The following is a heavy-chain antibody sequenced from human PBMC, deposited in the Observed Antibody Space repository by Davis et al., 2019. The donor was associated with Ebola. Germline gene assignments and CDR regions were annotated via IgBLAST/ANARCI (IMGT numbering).Heavy chain of an antibody. CDR1: GGDFNNFP. Sequence: AASVKVSCKASGGDFNNFPISWVRQAPGQGLEWMGGIIPIFGTANYAQKFQGRVTITADESTSTAYMELSSLRSEDTAVYYCARDTSGSYLGFDYWGQGTLVTVSS. V-gene: IGHV1-69*13. CDR2: IIPIFGTA. D-gene: IGHD1-26*01. CDR3: ARDTSGSYLGFDY. J-gene: IGHJ4*02.